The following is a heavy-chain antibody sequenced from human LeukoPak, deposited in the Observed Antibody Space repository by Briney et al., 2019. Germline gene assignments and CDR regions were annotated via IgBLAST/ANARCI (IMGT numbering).Heavy chain of an antibody. Sequence: PGGSLRLSCAASGFTFTTYEMHWVRQAPGKGLEWVSYISTSGTTIYYADSVKGRFTISRDNARNSLYLQMNSLRAEDTAVYYCAGEGSTLGSYGSGSHYNFDYWGQGTLVTVSS. D-gene: IGHD3-10*01. CDR2: ISTSGTTI. CDR1: GFTFTTYE. CDR3: AGEGSTLGSYGSGSHYNFDY. V-gene: IGHV3-48*03. J-gene: IGHJ4*02.